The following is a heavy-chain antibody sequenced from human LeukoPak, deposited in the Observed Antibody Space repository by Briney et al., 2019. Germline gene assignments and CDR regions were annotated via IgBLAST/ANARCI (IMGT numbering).Heavy chain of an antibody. D-gene: IGHD6-19*01. Sequence: SETLSLTCTVSGGSISSSGYYWGWIRQSPGKRLEWIGSIYYTGTTYYNPSLKSRVTISVDTSKNQFSLKLTSVTAADTAVYYCARDHGYSSGWAFDYWGQGTLVTVSS. J-gene: IGHJ4*02. V-gene: IGHV4-39*07. CDR3: ARDHGYSSGWAFDY. CDR1: GGSISSSGYY. CDR2: IYYTGTT.